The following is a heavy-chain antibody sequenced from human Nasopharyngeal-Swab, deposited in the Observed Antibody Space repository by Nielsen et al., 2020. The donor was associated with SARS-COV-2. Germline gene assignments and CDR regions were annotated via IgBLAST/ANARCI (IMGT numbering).Heavy chain of an antibody. V-gene: IGHV4-39*01. CDR3: ASYYYDSSDYSYWFDP. D-gene: IGHD3-22*01. CDR1: GDSISSNSYY. Sequence: SETLSLTCTVSGDSISSNSYYWGWIRQSPGKGLEWIGSFSYSGTTYFNPSLKSRVTISVDTSKNQFSVKLSSVTAADTAVYYRASYYYDSSDYSYWFDPWGQGTLVPSPQ. CDR2: FSYSGTT. J-gene: IGHJ5*02.